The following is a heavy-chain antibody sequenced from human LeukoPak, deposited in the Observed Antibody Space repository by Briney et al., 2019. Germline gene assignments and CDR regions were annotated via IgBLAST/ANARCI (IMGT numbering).Heavy chain of an antibody. CDR2: IKEDGSDK. J-gene: IGHJ5*01. Sequence: GGSLRLSCIASGFTFSNYWMSWVRQAPGKGLEWVASIKEDGSDKYYVDSVRGRFTISRDNMKNSLYVQMSSLRAEDTAVYYCARLKDAVTIFDCWGQGILVTVSS. V-gene: IGHV3-7*01. D-gene: IGHD4-17*01. CDR1: GFTFSNYW. CDR3: ARLKDAVTIFDC.